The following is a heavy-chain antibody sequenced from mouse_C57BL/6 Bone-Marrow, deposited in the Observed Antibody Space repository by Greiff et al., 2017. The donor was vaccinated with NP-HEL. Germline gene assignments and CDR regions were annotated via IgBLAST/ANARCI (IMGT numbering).Heavy chain of an antibody. CDR3: ARPLGPAFDY. CDR1: GYTFTDYY. Sequence: EVQLQQSGPELVKPGASVKISCKASGYTFTDYYMNWVKQSHGKSLEWIGDINPNNGGTSYNQKFKGKATWTVDKSSSTAYMELRSLTSEDSAVYYCARPLGPAFDYWGQGTTLTVSS. V-gene: IGHV1-26*01. CDR2: INPNNGGT. D-gene: IGHD4-1*01. J-gene: IGHJ2*01.